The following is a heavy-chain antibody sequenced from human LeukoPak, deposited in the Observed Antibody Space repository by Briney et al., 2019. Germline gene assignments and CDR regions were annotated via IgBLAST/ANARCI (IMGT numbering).Heavy chain of an antibody. J-gene: IGHJ4*02. CDR1: GFTFSSYG. CDR2: IWYDGSNK. D-gene: IGHD3-10*01. V-gene: IGHV3-33*01. Sequence: GGSLRHSCAASGFTFSSYGMHWVRQAPGKGLEWVAVIWYDGSNKYYADSVKGRFTISRDNSKNTLYLQINSLRAEDTAVYYCARDVRGGAGSYYGGVDYWGQGTLVTVSS. CDR3: ARDVRGGAGSYYGGVDY.